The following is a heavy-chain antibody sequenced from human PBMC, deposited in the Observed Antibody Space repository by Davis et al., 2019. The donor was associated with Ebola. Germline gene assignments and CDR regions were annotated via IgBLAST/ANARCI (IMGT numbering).Heavy chain of an antibody. J-gene: IGHJ6*02. Sequence: GGSLRLSCAASGFTFNKVWMNWVRQAPGKGLEYVGRIKSRTDGETTDYAAPVRGRFTISRDDSKNTLYLQMNSLINEDTAVYYCTTDWHYTMDVWSQGTTVTVSS. CDR3: TTDWHYTMDV. V-gene: IGHV3-15*07. CDR2: IKSRTDGETT. CDR1: GFTFNKVW.